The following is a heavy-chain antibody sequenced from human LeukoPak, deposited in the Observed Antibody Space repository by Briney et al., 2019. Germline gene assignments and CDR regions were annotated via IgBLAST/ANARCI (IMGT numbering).Heavy chain of an antibody. CDR3: AVNWGTDY. V-gene: IGHV4-34*08. CDR1: GFTFSSYS. D-gene: IGHD7-27*01. Sequence: PGGSLRLSCAASGFTFSSYSMNWVRQPPGKGLEWIGEINHSGSTNYNPSLKSRVTISVDTSKNQFSLKLSSVTAADTAVYYCAVNWGTDYWGQGTLVTVSS. CDR2: INHSGST. J-gene: IGHJ4*02.